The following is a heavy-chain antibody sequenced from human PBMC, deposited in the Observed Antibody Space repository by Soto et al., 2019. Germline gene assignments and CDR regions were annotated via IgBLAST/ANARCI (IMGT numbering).Heavy chain of an antibody. CDR1: GGTFSSYA. J-gene: IGHJ3*02. D-gene: IGHD6-13*01. V-gene: IGHV1-69*01. Sequence: QVQLVQSGAEVKKPGSSVKVSCKASGGTFSSYAISWVRQAPGQGLEWMGGIIPIFGTANYAQKFKGRVTITADESTSTAYMELSSLRSEDTAVYYCARDPGIAAAGIGAFDIWGQGTMVTVSS. CDR3: ARDPGIAAAGIGAFDI. CDR2: IIPIFGTA.